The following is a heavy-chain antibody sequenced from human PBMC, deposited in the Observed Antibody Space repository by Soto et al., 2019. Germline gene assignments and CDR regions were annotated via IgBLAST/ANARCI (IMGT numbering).Heavy chain of an antibody. V-gene: IGHV4-59*01. CDR3: ARERFLEWYYGMDV. CDR2: IYYSGST. D-gene: IGHD3-3*01. J-gene: IGHJ6*02. CDR1: GGSISSYY. Sequence: SETLSLTCTVSGGSISSYYWSWIRQPPGKGLEWIGYIYYSGSTNYNPSLKSRVTISVDTSKNQFSLKLSSVTAADTAVYYCARERFLEWYYGMDVWGQGIMVTVSS.